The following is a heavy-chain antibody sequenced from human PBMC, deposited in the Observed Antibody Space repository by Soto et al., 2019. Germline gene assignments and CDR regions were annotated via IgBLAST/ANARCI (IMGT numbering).Heavy chain of an antibody. CDR2: IIPIFGTA. J-gene: IGHJ5*02. CDR3: ARDNCSGGSCYYNWFDP. V-gene: IGHV1-69*01. CDR1: GGTFSSYA. Sequence: QVQLVQSGAEVKKPGSSVKVSCKASGGTFSSYAISWVRQAPGQGLEWMGGIIPIFGTANYAQKFQGRVTITADESTSTAYMELSSLRSEDTAVYYCARDNCSGGSCYYNWFDPWGQVTLVTVSS. D-gene: IGHD2-15*01.